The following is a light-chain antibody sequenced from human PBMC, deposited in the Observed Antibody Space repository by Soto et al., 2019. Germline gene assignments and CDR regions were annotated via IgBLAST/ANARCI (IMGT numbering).Light chain of an antibody. CDR1: QSVSSNY. Sequence: EIVLTQSPGTLSLSPGERATLSCRASQSVSSNYIAWYQQNPGQAPRLLIYGASTRATGIPDRFSGSGSGTDFPLTISRLEAEDFAVYFCQQYGRAPPFAFGQGTKVEIK. V-gene: IGKV3-20*01. CDR2: GAS. J-gene: IGKJ2*01. CDR3: QQYGRAPPFA.